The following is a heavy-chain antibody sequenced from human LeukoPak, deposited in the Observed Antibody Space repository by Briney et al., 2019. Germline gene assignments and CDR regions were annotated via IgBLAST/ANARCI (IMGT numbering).Heavy chain of an antibody. CDR3: AKEGGRLLYYFDY. D-gene: IGHD2/OR15-2a*01. CDR1: GFTFSSYA. J-gene: IGHJ4*02. CDR2: ISGSGGST. V-gene: IGHV3-23*01. Sequence: GGSLRLSCAASGFTFSSYAMSWVRQAPGKGLEWVSAISGSGGSTYYADSVKGRSTISGDNSKNTLYLQMNSLRAEDTAVYYCAKEGGRLLYYFDYWGQGTLVTVSS.